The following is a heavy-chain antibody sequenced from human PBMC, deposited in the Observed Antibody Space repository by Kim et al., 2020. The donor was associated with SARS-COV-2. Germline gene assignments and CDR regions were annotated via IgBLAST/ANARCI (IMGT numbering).Heavy chain of an antibody. D-gene: IGHD3-10*01. CDR3: ARDHNHSGSLPGY. Sequence: GGSLRLSCAASGFTFSNYDLHWVRQAPGKGLEWVAGISYGGDNKYYADSVQGRFTISRDNSKNTLFLQMNSLRAEDTAVYYCARDHNHSGSLPGYWGQGTLVTVSS. J-gene: IGHJ4*02. CDR2: ISYGGDNK. CDR1: GFTFSNYD. V-gene: IGHV3-33*05.